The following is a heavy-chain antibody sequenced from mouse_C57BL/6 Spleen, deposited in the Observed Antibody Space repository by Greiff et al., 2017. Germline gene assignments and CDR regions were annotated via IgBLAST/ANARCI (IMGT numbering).Heavy chain of an antibody. V-gene: IGHV5-6*01. D-gene: IGHD1-1*01. CDR2: ISSGGSYT. CDR3: ARHHGTVVASPGYFDV. CDR1: GFTFSSYG. J-gene: IGHJ1*03. Sequence: EVMLVESGGDLVKPGGSLKLSCAASGFTFSSYGMSWVRQTPDKRLEWVATISSGGSYTYYPDSVKGRFTISRDNAKNTLYLQMSSLKSEDTAMYYCARHHGTVVASPGYFDVWGTGTTVTVSS.